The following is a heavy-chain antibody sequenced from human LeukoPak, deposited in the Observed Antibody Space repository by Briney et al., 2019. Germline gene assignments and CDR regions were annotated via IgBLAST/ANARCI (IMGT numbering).Heavy chain of an antibody. Sequence: GGSLRLSCAVSGITLSNYGMSWVRQAPGKGLEWVAGISDGGGSRNYAGSVKGRFTISRDNPKNTLYLQMNSLRAEDTAVYYCAKALGGYHFDYWGQGTLVTVPS. CDR1: GITLSNYG. D-gene: IGHD3-16*01. J-gene: IGHJ4*02. V-gene: IGHV3-23*01. CDR2: ISDGGGSR. CDR3: AKALGGYHFDY.